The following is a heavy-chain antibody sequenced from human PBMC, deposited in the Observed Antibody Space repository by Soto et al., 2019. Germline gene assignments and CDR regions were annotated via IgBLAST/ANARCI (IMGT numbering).Heavy chain of an antibody. J-gene: IGHJ3*02. CDR1: GDSVSSNSAA. D-gene: IGHD3-10*01. Sequence: PSQTLSLTCAISGDSVSSNSAALNLIMQSPSRGLEWLGRTYYRSKWYNDYAVSVKSRITINPDTSKNQFSLQLNSVTPEDTAVYYCARDLKRLWFGELSYAFDIWGQGTMVTVSS. V-gene: IGHV6-1*01. CDR2: TYYRSKWYN. CDR3: ARDLKRLWFGELSYAFDI.